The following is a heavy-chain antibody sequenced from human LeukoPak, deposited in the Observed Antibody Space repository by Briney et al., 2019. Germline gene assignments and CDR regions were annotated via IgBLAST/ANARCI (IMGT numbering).Heavy chain of an antibody. V-gene: IGHV3-33*06. D-gene: IGHD3-10*01. J-gene: IGHJ2*01. CDR1: GFTFSSYG. CDR2: IWSDGSTK. CDR3: AKIGVIGNWYYDV. Sequence: PGGSLRLSCVASGFTFSSYGMHWVRQAPGKGLEWVAIIWSDGSTKYYVGSVKGRFTISRDNSKNTLYLQMNSLRAGDTAIYHCAKIGVIGNWYYDVWGRGTLVTVSS.